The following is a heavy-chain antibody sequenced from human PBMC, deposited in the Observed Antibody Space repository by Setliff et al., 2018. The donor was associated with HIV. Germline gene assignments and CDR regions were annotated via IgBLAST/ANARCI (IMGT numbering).Heavy chain of an antibody. CDR2: FYYSGST. V-gene: IGHV4-39*01. CDR1: GGSISSGPYY. Sequence: SETLSLTCSVSGGSISSGPYYWGWIRQPPGKGLEWIVSFYYSGSTYYNPYLKSRVTMSVDTSKNQFSLNLDSVTAADTAVYYCAPLAAAGGYWGQGTLVTVSS. D-gene: IGHD6-25*01. CDR3: APLAAAGGY. J-gene: IGHJ4*02.